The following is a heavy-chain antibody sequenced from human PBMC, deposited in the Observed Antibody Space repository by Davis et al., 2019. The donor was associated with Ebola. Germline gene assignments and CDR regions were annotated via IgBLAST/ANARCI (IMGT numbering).Heavy chain of an antibody. Sequence: GGSLRLSCTASGFSFSDYGMSWIRQAPGKGLEWVSYISSSGSTIYYADSVKGRFTISRDNAKNSLYLQMNSLRAEDTAMYYCARGTVTTILVEDWGQGTLVTVSS. CDR2: ISSSGSTI. CDR1: GFSFSDYG. CDR3: ARGTVTTILVED. J-gene: IGHJ4*02. D-gene: IGHD4-17*01. V-gene: IGHV3-11*04.